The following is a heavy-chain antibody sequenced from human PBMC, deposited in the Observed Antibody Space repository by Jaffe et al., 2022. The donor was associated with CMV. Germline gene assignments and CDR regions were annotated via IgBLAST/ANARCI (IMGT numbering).Heavy chain of an antibody. V-gene: IGHV3-15*01. CDR3: TTEYWQLVLGYYYYYMDV. Sequence: EVQLVESGGGLVKPGGSLRLSCAASGFTFSNAWMSWVRQAPGKGLEWVGRIKSKTDGGTTDYAAPVKGRFTISRDDSKNTLYLQMNSLKTEDTAVYYCTTEYWQLVLGYYYYYMDVWGKGTTVTVSS. D-gene: IGHD6-13*01. CDR2: IKSKTDGGTT. CDR1: GFTFSNAW. J-gene: IGHJ6*03.